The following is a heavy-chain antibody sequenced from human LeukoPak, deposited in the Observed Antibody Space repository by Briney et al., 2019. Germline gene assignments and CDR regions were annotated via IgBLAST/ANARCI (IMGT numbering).Heavy chain of an antibody. D-gene: IGHD5-18*01. CDR3: ARHGGSSYGSYYFDF. Sequence: PSETLSLTCTVSGGSISSSSYYWGWIRHPPGEGLEWIATIYYSGSTYYNPSLKSRVTISVATSKNQFFLKLSSVTAADAAVYYCARHGGSSYGSYYFDFWGQGTLVTVSS. CDR2: IYYSGST. V-gene: IGHV4-39*01. J-gene: IGHJ4*02. CDR1: GGSISSSSYY.